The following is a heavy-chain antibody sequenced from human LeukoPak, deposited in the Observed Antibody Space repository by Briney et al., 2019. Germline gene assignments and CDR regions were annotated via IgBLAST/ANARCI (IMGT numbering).Heavy chain of an antibody. CDR1: GFTFSNSA. Sequence: GGSLRLSCAASGFTFSNSAMSWVRQAPGKGLEWVSTLSGSGITTYYADSVKGRFTISRDNSKNTLYLQMNSLRAEETAVYYCSKGIYSSGWSYFDYGGHGNLVTVSA. CDR2: LSGSGITT. CDR3: SKGIYSSGWSYFDY. V-gene: IGHV3-23*01. D-gene: IGHD6-19*01. J-gene: IGHJ4*01.